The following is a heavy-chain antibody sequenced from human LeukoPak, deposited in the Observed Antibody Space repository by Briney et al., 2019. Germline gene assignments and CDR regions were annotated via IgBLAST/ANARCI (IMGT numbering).Heavy chain of an antibody. V-gene: IGHV3-23*01. CDR2: ISGSGGST. CDR1: GFTFSSYA. D-gene: IGHD6-19*01. Sequence: GGSLRLSCAASGFTFSSYAMSWVRQAPGKGLEWVSAISGSGGSTYYADSVKARFTISRDNSKNTLYLQMNSLRAEDTAVYYCAQIAVAGYYYYYGMDVWGQGTTVAVSS. CDR3: AQIAVAGYYYYYGMDV. J-gene: IGHJ6*02.